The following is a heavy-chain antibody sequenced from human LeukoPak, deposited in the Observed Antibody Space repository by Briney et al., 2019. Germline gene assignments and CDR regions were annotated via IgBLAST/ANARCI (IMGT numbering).Heavy chain of an antibody. V-gene: IGHV3-23*01. CDR3: TTVGMTTVTGGFDY. Sequence: GGSLRLSCAASGFTFSSYAMSWVRQAPGKGLEWVSAISGSGGSTYYADSVKGRFTISRDNSKNTLYLQMNSLKTEDTAVYYCTTVGMTTVTGGFDYWGQGTLVTVSS. J-gene: IGHJ4*02. D-gene: IGHD4-17*01. CDR1: GFTFSSYA. CDR2: ISGSGGST.